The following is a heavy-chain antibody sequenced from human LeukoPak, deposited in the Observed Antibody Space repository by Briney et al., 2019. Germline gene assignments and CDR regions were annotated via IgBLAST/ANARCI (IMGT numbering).Heavy chain of an antibody. Sequence: GGSLRLSCAASGFTFSSYGMSWVRQAPGEGLEWVSAISGSGGSTYYADSVKGRFTISRDNSKNTLYLQMNSLRAEDTAVYYCAKGSIAAAGLYYFDYWGQGTLVTVSS. J-gene: IGHJ4*02. D-gene: IGHD6-13*01. CDR3: AKGSIAAAGLYYFDY. V-gene: IGHV3-23*01. CDR2: ISGSGGST. CDR1: GFTFSSYG.